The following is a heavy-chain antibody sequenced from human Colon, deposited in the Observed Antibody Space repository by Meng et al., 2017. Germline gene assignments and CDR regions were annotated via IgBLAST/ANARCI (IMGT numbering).Heavy chain of an antibody. CDR3: NSGEGSSTSCYA. Sequence: GESLKISCAASGFTFSSVWMSWVRQAPGKGQEWVGRNMSNTYGETTEYAATVKGRVSISREDSKITLYMQMNSLKTEDTGVYYCNSGEGSSTSCYAWGQGTLVTVSS. CDR1: GFTFSSVW. CDR2: NMSNTYGETT. V-gene: IGHV3-15*01. J-gene: IGHJ4*02. D-gene: IGHD2-2*01.